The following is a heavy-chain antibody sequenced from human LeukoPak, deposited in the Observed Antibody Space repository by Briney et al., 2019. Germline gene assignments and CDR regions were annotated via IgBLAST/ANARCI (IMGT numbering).Heavy chain of an antibody. Sequence: GGSLRLSCAASGFTFSSYAMSWVRQAPGKGLEWVSAISGGGGSTYYADSVKGRFTISRDNSKNTLYLQMNSLRAEDTAVYYCAKRARYCSSTSCYYYYGMDIWGQGTTVTVSS. CDR3: AKRARYCSSTSCYYYYGMDI. V-gene: IGHV3-23*01. CDR1: GFTFSSYA. J-gene: IGHJ6*02. D-gene: IGHD2-2*01. CDR2: ISGGGGST.